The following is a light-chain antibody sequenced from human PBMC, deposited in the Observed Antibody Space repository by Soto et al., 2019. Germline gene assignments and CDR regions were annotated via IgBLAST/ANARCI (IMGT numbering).Light chain of an antibody. CDR3: CSYAGTSLV. CDR2: EGS. Sequence: QSALPQPASVSGFPGQSITISCTGTSSDVGSYNLVSWYQQHPGKAPKLMIYEGSKRPSGVSNRFSGSKSGNTASLTISGLQAEDEADYYCCSYAGTSLVFGGGTQLTVL. J-gene: IGLJ2*01. CDR1: SSDVGSYNL. V-gene: IGLV2-23*01.